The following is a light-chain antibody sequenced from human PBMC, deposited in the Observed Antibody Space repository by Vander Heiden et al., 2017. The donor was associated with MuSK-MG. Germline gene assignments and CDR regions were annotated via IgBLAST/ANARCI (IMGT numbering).Light chain of an antibody. CDR3: QQCYSTPFT. CDR2: AAS. Sequence: DIQMTQSPSSLSASVGDRVTITCRASQSISSYLNWYQQKPGKAPKLLIYAASSLQSGVPSSFSGSGSGTDFTLTISRLQPEDFATYYCQQCYSTPFTFGAGTKVEIK. V-gene: IGKV1-39*01. J-gene: IGKJ4*01. CDR1: QSISSY.